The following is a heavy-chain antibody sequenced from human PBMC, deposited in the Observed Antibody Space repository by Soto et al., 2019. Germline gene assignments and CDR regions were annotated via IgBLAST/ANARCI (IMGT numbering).Heavy chain of an antibody. Sequence: SETLSLTCTVSGGSVSSGSYYWSWIRQPPGKGLEWIGYIYYSGSTNYIPSFKSRVTISVDTSKNQFSLKLSSVTAADTAVYYCARGKTFDFWSGYSSYYFDYWGQGTLVTVSS. V-gene: IGHV4-61*01. J-gene: IGHJ4*02. CDR1: GGSVSSGSYY. CDR2: IYYSGST. D-gene: IGHD3-3*01. CDR3: ARGKTFDFWSGYSSYYFDY.